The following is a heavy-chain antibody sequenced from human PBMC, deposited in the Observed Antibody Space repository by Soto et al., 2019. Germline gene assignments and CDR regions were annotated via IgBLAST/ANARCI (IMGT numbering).Heavy chain of an antibody. CDR2: IKSKTDGGTT. V-gene: IGHV3-15*01. J-gene: IGHJ6*03. Sequence: GGSLRLSCASSGFTFSNAWMSLVRQAPGKGLEWVGRIKSKTDGGTTDYAAPVKGRFTISRDDSKNTLYLQMNSLKTEDTAVYYCTTKEDTAMVTYYYYYMDVWGKGTTVTVSS. D-gene: IGHD5-18*01. CDR1: GFTFSNAW. CDR3: TTKEDTAMVTYYYYYMDV.